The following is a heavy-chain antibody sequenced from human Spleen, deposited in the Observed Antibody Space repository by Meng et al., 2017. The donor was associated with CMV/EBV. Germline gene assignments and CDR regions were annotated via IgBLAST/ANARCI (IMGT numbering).Heavy chain of an antibody. D-gene: IGHD3-16*02. Sequence: SETLSLTCAVYGGSFSGYYWTWIRQPPGKGLEWIGSIYYSGSTYYNPSLKSRVTISVDTSKNQFSLKLSSVTAADTAVYYCAGDTPPYTMITFGGVIVRPWGQGTLVTVSS. V-gene: IGHV4-34*01. J-gene: IGHJ5*02. CDR3: AGDTPPYTMITFGGVIVRP. CDR2: IYYSGST. CDR1: GGSFSGYY.